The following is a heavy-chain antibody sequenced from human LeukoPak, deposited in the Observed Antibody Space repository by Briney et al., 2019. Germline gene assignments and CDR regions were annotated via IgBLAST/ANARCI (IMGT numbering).Heavy chain of an antibody. Sequence: SETLSLTCTGSGFSVSSSGYYWRWIRQPPGKGREWIGSSYYSERTYYNPSPKSRVSISVDTSKNQSSLNLTSVTAADTAVYFCARPGIAATGAFDCWGQGTLVTVSS. CDR3: ARPGIAATGAFDC. V-gene: IGHV4-39*01. CDR1: GFSVSSSGYY. J-gene: IGHJ4*02. CDR2: SYYSERT. D-gene: IGHD6-13*01.